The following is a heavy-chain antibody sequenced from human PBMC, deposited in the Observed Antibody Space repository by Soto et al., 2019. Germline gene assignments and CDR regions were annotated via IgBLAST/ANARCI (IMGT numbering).Heavy chain of an antibody. Sequence: GGLLSLSCGASGFTFRSFTMNWVRQAPGKGLEWVSTISSNSAYIYYTDALRGRFTISRDNAKNSLHLQMNSLRAEDTAVYYCTRDASRDSSARGWFDPWGPGTLVTVAS. J-gene: IGHJ5*02. V-gene: IGHV3-21*01. CDR1: GFTFRSFT. CDR2: ISSNSAYI. D-gene: IGHD6-13*01. CDR3: TRDASRDSSARGWFDP.